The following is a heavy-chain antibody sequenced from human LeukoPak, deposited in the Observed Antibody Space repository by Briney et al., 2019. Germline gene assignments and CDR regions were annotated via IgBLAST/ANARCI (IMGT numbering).Heavy chain of an antibody. CDR1: GFTFSSYG. J-gene: IGHJ4*02. CDR3: AKDGLWFGELGYFDY. D-gene: IGHD3-10*01. CDR2: LRYDGSNK. V-gene: IGHV3-30*02. Sequence: GGSLRLSFSASGFTFSSYGMHWVRPAPGKGLGGVGFLRYDGSNKYYADSVKGRFTISRDKSKNTLYLQMNSLRAEDTAVYYCAKDGLWFGELGYFDYWGQGTLVTVSS.